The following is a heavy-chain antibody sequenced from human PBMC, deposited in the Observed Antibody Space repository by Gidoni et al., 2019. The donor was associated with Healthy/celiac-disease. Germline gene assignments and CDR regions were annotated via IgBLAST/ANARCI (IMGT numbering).Heavy chain of an antibody. J-gene: IGHJ4*02. D-gene: IGHD3-22*01. CDR3: ARDQWLAVDFDY. Sequence: QVQLQESGPGLVKPSETLSLTCTVSGYSISSGYYWGWIRQPPGKGLEWIGSIYHSGSTYYNPSLKSRVTISVDTSKNQFSLKLSSVTAADTAVYYCARDQWLAVDFDYWGQGTLVTVSS. V-gene: IGHV4-38-2*02. CDR2: IYHSGST. CDR1: GYSISSGYY.